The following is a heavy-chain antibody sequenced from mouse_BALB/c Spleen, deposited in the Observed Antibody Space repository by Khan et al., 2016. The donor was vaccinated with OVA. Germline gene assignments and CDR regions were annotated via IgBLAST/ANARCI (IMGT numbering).Heavy chain of an antibody. Sequence: EVQLQESGPGLVKPSQSLSLTCTVTGYSITSGYGWNWIRQFPGNKLEWMGYIRYSGSTNYNPSLKSRISITRDTSKNQFFLHVNSVTTEDTATYYWARTARIKYWGQGTTLTVSS. V-gene: IGHV3-1*02. CDR2: IRYSGST. D-gene: IGHD1-2*01. J-gene: IGHJ2*01. CDR1: GYSITSGYG. CDR3: ARTARIKY.